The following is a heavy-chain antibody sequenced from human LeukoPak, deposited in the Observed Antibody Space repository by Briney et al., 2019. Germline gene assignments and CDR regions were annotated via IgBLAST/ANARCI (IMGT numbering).Heavy chain of an antibody. Sequence: GGSPRLSCAASGFTVSSYYMTWVRQAPGKGLEWVSVMYSGGSTYYADSVKGRVAISRDNSQNTVFLQMNSVRVEDTAVYYCARSYSNHLFGMDVWGQGTAVTVSS. CDR3: ARSYSNHLFGMDV. D-gene: IGHD4-11*01. V-gene: IGHV3-66*01. CDR1: GFTVSSYY. CDR2: MYSGGST. J-gene: IGHJ6*02.